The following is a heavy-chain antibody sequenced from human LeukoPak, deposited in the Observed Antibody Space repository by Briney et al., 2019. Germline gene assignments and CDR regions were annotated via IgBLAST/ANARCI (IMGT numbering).Heavy chain of an antibody. CDR2: INHSGST. D-gene: IGHD5-24*01. Sequence: SETLSLTCAVYGGSFSSYYWSWIRQPPGKGLEWIGEINHSGSTNYNPSLKSRVTISVDTSKNQFSLKLSSVTAADTAVYYCARRQMATNYYGYWGQGTLVTVSS. J-gene: IGHJ4*02. CDR1: GGSFSSYY. CDR3: ARRQMATNYYGY. V-gene: IGHV4-34*01.